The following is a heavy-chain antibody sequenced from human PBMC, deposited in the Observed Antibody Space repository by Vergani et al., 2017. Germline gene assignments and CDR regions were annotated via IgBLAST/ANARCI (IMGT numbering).Heavy chain of an antibody. D-gene: IGHD3-22*01. CDR3: ARRDYYESSGYYGAFDI. CDR2: IYYSGST. Sequence: QLQLQESGPGLVKPSETLSLTCTVSGGSISSSSYYWGWIRQPPGKGLEWIGYIYYSGSTYYNPSLKSRVTISVDTSKNQFSLKLSAVTAADTAVYYCARRDYYESSGYYGAFDIWGQGTMVTVSS. V-gene: IGHV4-39*07. J-gene: IGHJ3*02. CDR1: GGSISSSSYY.